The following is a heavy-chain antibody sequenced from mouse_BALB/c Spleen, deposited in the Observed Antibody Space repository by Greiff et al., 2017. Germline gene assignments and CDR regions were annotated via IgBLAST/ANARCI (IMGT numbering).Heavy chain of an antibody. CDR1: GFSLTSYG. V-gene: IGHV2-2*02. Sequence: QVQLKQSGPGLVQPSQSLSITCTVSGFSLTSYGVHWVRQSPGKGLEWLGVIWSGGSTDYNAAFISRLSISKDNSKSQVFFKMNSLQANDTAIYYCASYDGYRGYFDVWGAGTTVTVSS. J-gene: IGHJ1*01. CDR3: ASYDGYRGYFDV. CDR2: IWSGGST. D-gene: IGHD2-3*01.